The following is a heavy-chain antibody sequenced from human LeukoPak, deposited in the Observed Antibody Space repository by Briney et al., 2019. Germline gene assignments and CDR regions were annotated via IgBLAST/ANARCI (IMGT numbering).Heavy chain of an antibody. CDR2: INHNGST. CDR3: ARGRGIAGRPGRGPRWFDP. CDR1: GGSFSGYY. V-gene: IGHV4-34*01. J-gene: IGHJ5*02. Sequence: SETLSLTCAVYGGSFSGYYGSWIRQPTGKGLEWFGEINHNGSTNYNQTLKSRVTISADTYKNQFTLKLSSVTAADTDVYYCARGRGIAGRPGRGPRWFDPWGQGTLVTVSS. D-gene: IGHD6-13*01.